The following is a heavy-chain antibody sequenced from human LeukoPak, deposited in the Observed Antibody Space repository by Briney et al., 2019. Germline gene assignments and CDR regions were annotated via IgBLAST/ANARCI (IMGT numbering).Heavy chain of an antibody. CDR3: AREVQEMATIPGAFDI. Sequence: PGGSLRLSCAASGFTFSSYGMSWVRQAPGKGLEWVSAISGSGGSTYYADSVKGRFTISRDNSKNTLYLQMNSLRAEDTAVYYCAREVQEMATIPGAFDIWGQGTMVTVSS. V-gene: IGHV3-23*01. J-gene: IGHJ3*02. CDR2: ISGSGGST. CDR1: GFTFSSYG. D-gene: IGHD5-24*01.